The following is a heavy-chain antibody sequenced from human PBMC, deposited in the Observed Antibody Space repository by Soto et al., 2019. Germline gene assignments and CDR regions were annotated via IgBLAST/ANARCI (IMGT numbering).Heavy chain of an antibody. J-gene: IGHJ4*02. CDR1: GGTFSSYA. CDR3: ARVTAGYTAMALGAD. CDR2: IIPIFGTA. Sequence: QVQLVQSGAEVKKPGSSVKVSCKASGGTFSSYAISWVRQAPGQGLEWMGGIIPIFGTANYAQKFQGRVTITADESTSTAYRELSSLRSEDTAVYYCARVTAGYTAMALGADWGQGTLVTVSS. D-gene: IGHD5-18*01. V-gene: IGHV1-69*12.